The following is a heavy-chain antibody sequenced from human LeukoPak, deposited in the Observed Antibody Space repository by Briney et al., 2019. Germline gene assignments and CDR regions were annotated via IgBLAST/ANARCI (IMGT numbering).Heavy chain of an antibody. CDR3: ALRQGGSCYYFDF. Sequence: GASVTVSCKASGYTFTSYDINWVRQATGQGLEGMGWMNPNSGNTGYAQKFQGRVTMTRNTSISTAYMELSSLRSEDTAMYYCALRQGGSCYYFDFWGQGALVTVS. D-gene: IGHD6-19*01. J-gene: IGHJ4*02. V-gene: IGHV1-8*01. CDR2: MNPNSGNT. CDR1: GYTFTSYD.